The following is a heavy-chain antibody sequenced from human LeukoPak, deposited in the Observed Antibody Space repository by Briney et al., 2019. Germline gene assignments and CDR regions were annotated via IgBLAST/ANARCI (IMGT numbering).Heavy chain of an antibody. V-gene: IGHV3-21*01. CDR2: ISSRSSYI. CDR1: GFTFSSYS. CDR3: ARDELGISDY. D-gene: IGHD7-27*01. J-gene: IGHJ4*02. Sequence: GGSLRLSCAASGFTFSSYSMNWVRQAPGKGLEWVSSISSRSSYIYYADSVKGRFTISRDNAKNSLYLQMNSLRAEDTAVYYCARDELGISDYWGQGTLVTVSS.